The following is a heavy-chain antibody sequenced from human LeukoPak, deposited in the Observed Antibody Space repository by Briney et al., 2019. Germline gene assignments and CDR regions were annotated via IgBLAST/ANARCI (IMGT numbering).Heavy chain of an antibody. D-gene: IGHD1-26*01. J-gene: IGHJ5*02. CDR1: GFTLSNAW. CDR3: AKDYEPLVGVHRWGDWFDP. Sequence: GGSLRLSCAASGFTLSNAWMNWVRQAPGKWLEWVGLIKSKTNGETRDYAAPVKGRFTISRDDSDNTLYLQMNSLKNEDTAVYYCAKDYEPLVGVHRWGDWFDPWGQGTLVTVSS. V-gene: IGHV3-15*01. CDR2: IKSKTNGETR.